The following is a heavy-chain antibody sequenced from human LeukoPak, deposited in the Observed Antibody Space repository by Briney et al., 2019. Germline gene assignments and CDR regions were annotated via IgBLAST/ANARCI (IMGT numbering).Heavy chain of an antibody. CDR3: ARALGAKNDY. J-gene: IGHJ4*02. V-gene: IGHV3-48*01. D-gene: IGHD1-1*01. Sequence: GGSLRLSCAASGFTFSRYYMSWVRQTPGKGLEWVSYISSSSNTIYYADSVKGRFTISRDNAKNSLYLQMNSLRAEDTAVYYCARALGAKNDYWGQGTLVTVSS. CDR1: GFTFSRYY. CDR2: ISSSSNTI.